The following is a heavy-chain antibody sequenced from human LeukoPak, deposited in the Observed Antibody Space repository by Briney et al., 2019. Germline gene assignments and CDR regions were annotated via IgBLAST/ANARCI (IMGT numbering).Heavy chain of an antibody. V-gene: IGHV1-8*01. CDR3: ARATYSSSWYTRFDP. Sequence: ASVKVSCKASGYTFTSYDINWVRQATGQGLEWMGWTNPNSGNTGYAQKFQGRVTMTRNTSISTAYMELSSLRSEDTAVYYCARATYSSSWYTRFDPWGQGTLVTVSS. CDR1: GYTFTSYD. J-gene: IGHJ5*02. CDR2: TNPNSGNT. D-gene: IGHD6-13*01.